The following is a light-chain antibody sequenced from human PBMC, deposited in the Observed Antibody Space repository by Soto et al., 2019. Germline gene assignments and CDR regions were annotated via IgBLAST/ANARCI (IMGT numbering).Light chain of an antibody. CDR1: SSDVGSYNL. CDR2: EVS. CDR3: CSYAGTSTDV. Sequence: QSALTQPVSVSGSPGQSITISCTGTSSDVGSYNLVSWYQQHPGKAPKLLIYEVSKRASGVSGRFSASKSGNTASLTISRLQAEDEADYYCCSYAGTSTDVFGIGTKLTVL. J-gene: IGLJ1*01. V-gene: IGLV2-23*02.